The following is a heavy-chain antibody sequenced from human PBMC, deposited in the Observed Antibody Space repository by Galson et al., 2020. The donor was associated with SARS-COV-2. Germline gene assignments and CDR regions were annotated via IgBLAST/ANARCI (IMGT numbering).Heavy chain of an antibody. J-gene: IGHJ4*02. CDR1: GFTFSNAW. D-gene: IGHD3-3*01. Sequence: GESLKISCAASGFTFSNAWMRWVRQAPGKGLEWVGRIKSKTDGGTTDYAAPVKGRFTISRDDSKNTLYLQMNSLKTEDTAVYYCTTTFELSGLRGLGNTIWGQGTLVTVSS. CDR3: TTTFELSGLRGLGNTI. CDR2: IKSKTDGGTT. V-gene: IGHV3-15*01.